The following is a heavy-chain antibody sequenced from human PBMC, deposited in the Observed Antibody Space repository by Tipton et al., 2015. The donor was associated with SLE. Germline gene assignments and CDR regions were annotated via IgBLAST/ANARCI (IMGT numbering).Heavy chain of an antibody. CDR1: GGSFSGYY. D-gene: IGHD3-10*01. Sequence: TLSLTCAVYGGSFSGYYWSWSRQPPGKGLEWIGEINHSGSTNYNPSLKSRVTISVETSKNQFSLKLSSVTAADTAVYYCARRRGSGRSFDYWGQGTLVTVSS. J-gene: IGHJ4*02. CDR2: INHSGST. CDR3: ARRRGSGRSFDY. V-gene: IGHV4-34*01.